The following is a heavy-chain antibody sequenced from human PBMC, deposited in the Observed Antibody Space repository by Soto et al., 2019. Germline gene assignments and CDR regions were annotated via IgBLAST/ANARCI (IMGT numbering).Heavy chain of an antibody. J-gene: IGHJ4*02. CDR3: EGYCSSSNCRFDY. CDR1: GFTFSYYA. D-gene: IGHD2-2*01. CDR2: ISGSGDST. V-gene: IGHV3-23*01. Sequence: EVRLLESGGGLVQPGGSLRLSCAASGFTFSYYAMSWVRQAPGKGLEWVSAISGSGDSTYYADSVKGRFTVSRDNSKNTMYLQMNSLRAEDTAVYYCEGYCSSSNCRFDYWGQGTLVTVSS.